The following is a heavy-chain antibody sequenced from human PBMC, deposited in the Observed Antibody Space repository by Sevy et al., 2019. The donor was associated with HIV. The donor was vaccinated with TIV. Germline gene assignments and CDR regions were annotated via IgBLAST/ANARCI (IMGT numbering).Heavy chain of an antibody. CDR2: INPNSGGT. V-gene: IGHV1-2*06. D-gene: IGHD4-17*01. J-gene: IGHJ4*02. Sequence: ASVKVSCKASGYTFTGYYMHWVRQAPGQGLEWMGRINPNSGGTNYAQMFQGRVTMTRDTSISTAYMELSRLRSDDTAVYYCARLAGPLQKSRYYFDYWGQGTLVTVSS. CDR3: ARLAGPLQKSRYYFDY. CDR1: GYTFTGYY.